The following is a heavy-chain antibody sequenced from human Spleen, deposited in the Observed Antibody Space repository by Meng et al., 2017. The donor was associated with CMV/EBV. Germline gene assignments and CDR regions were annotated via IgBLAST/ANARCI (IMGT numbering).Heavy chain of an antibody. J-gene: IGHJ4*02. CDR2: ISGDSSMI. V-gene: IGHV3-48*04. CDR1: GFIFSDHN. Sequence: GGSLRLSCAASGFIFSDHNMNWVRQAPGKGLEWVSYISGDSSMIYYADSVKGRFTISRDNAKNSLYLQMNGLRAEDTAVYYCARVPMAADGTTFDYWGQGKMVTVSS. D-gene: IGHD6-13*01. CDR3: ARVPMAADGTTFDY.